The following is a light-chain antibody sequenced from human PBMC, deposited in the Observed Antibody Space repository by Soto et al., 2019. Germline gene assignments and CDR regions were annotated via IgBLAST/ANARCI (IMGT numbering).Light chain of an antibody. Sequence: QSALTQPASASGSPGQSITISCAGTSSDVGGFNFVSWYQHHPGKAPKLVIYEVSNRPSGVSTRFSGSKSGNTASLTISGLQAEDEAEYYCSSYRGGSHVVFGGGTKVTVL. CDR1: SSDVGGFNF. J-gene: IGLJ2*01. V-gene: IGLV2-14*01. CDR2: EVS. CDR3: SSYRGGSHVV.